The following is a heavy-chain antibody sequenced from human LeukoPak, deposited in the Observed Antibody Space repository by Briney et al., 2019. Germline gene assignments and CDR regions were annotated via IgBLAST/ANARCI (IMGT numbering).Heavy chain of an antibody. CDR1: GYTFTNYD. Sequence: ASVKVSCKASGYTFTNYDICWVRQATGQGLEWMGWMNPNSGDTNYAQKFQGRVTMTRDTSISTAYMELSSLRSEDTAVYYCVKGPHSSAWSQDYYWGQGTLVTVSS. V-gene: IGHV1-8*02. CDR2: MNPNSGDT. D-gene: IGHD6-19*01. CDR3: VKGPHSSAWSQDYY. J-gene: IGHJ4*02.